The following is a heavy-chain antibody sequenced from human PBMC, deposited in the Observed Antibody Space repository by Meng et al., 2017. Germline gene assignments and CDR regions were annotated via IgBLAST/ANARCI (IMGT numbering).Heavy chain of an antibody. J-gene: IGHJ4*02. CDR2: INHSGST. Sequence: QVQLQQWGAGLLKPSGTLSLTCAVYGGSFSGYYWSWIRQPPGKGLEWIGEINHSGSTNYNPSLKSRVTISVDTSKNQFSLKLSSVAAADTAVYYCARDGRSWDWGQGTLVTVSS. D-gene: IGHD5-24*01. CDR1: GGSFSGYY. V-gene: IGHV4-34*01. CDR3: ARDGRSWD.